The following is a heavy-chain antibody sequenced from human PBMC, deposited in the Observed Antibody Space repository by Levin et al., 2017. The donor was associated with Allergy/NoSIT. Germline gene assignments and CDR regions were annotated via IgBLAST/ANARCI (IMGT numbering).Heavy chain of an antibody. D-gene: IGHD3-10*01. Sequence: PGESLKISCAASGFTFSGYAMNWVRQAPGKGLEWVSAISGSGGTTYYADSVKGRFTISRDDSENTLYLQMNSLRAEDTAVYYCAKKAGWLDYWGQGTLVTVSS. CDR1: GFTFSGYA. CDR2: ISGSGGTT. V-gene: IGHV3-23*01. J-gene: IGHJ4*02. CDR3: AKKAGWLDY.